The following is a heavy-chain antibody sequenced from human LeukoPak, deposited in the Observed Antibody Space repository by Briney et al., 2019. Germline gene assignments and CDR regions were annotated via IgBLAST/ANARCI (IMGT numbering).Heavy chain of an antibody. J-gene: IGHJ4*02. CDR2: ITSSSII. CDR1: GFTFSSFS. Sequence: PGGSLRLSCAASGFTFSSFSMYWVRQAPGKGLEWVSYITSSSIIYYADSAKGRFTLSRDNAKNSLYLQMNSLRDEDTAVYYCAKDKGAGYSSGWLYFDYWGQGTLVTVSS. D-gene: IGHD6-19*01. CDR3: AKDKGAGYSSGWLYFDY. V-gene: IGHV3-48*02.